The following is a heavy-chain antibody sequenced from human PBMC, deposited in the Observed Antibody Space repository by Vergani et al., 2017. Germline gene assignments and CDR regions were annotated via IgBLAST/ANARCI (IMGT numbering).Heavy chain of an antibody. CDR3: ASGFRPQKPVMVYAILFWFDP. J-gene: IGHJ5*02. V-gene: IGHV4-34*01. CDR2: INHSGST. CDR1: GGSFCGYY. Sequence: QVQLQQWGAGLLKPSETLSLTCAVYGGSFCGYYWSWIRQPPGKGLEWIGEINHSGSTNYNPSLKSRVTISVDTSKNQFSLKLSSVTASATAVYSCASGFRPQKPVMVYAILFWFDPWGQGTLVTVSS. D-gene: IGHD2-8*01.